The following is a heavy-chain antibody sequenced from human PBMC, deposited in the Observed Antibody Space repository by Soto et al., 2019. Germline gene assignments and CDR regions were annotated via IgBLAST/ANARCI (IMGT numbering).Heavy chain of an antibody. J-gene: IGHJ3*02. Sequence: GGSLRLSCAASGFTFSSYAMSWVRQAPGKGLEWVSAISGSGGSTYYADSVKGRFTISRDNSKNTLYLQMNSLRAEDTAVYYCAKMITFWGVIVTAFDIWGQGTMVTVSS. V-gene: IGHV3-23*01. CDR3: AKMITFWGVIVTAFDI. CDR1: GFTFSSYA. CDR2: ISGSGGST. D-gene: IGHD3-16*02.